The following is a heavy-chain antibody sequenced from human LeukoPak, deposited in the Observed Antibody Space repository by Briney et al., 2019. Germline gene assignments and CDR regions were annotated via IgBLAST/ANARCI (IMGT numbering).Heavy chain of an antibody. CDR3: ARDGVTVASSPSYWYFDL. J-gene: IGHJ2*01. V-gene: IGHV3-21*01. Sequence: GGSLRLSCAASGFTFSTYTINWVRPAPGKGLEWVSSISSTSSYIYSADSVKGRFTISRDNAKNSLFLHMNSLRADDTAVYYCARDGVTVASSPSYWYFDLWGRGTLVTVSS. CDR2: ISSTSSYI. D-gene: IGHD3-3*01. CDR1: GFTFSTYT.